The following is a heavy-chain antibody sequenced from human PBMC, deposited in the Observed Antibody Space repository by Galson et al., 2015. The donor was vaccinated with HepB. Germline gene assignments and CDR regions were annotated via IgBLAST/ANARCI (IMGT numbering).Heavy chain of an antibody. J-gene: IGHJ5*02. Sequence: SLRLSCAASGFAFSTYGMHWVRQAPGKGLEWVAVMSYDGNFKYYVDSVKGRFTISRDNSKNTLYLQMNSLSTEDTAVYRCAKDFYCSGGSCPLGFDPWGQGTLVIVSS. V-gene: IGHV3-30*18. CDR2: MSYDGNFK. D-gene: IGHD2-15*01. CDR1: GFAFSTYG. CDR3: AKDFYCSGGSCPLGFDP.